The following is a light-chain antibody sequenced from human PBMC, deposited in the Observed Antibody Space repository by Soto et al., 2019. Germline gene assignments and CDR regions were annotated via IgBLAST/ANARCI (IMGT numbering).Light chain of an antibody. CDR1: QSVLYSSNNKNY. CDR2: WAS. V-gene: IGKV4-1*01. Sequence: DIVMTQSPDSLAVSLGEGATINCKFSQSVLYSSNNKNYLAWYQQKPGQPPKLLIYWASTRESGVPDRFSGSGSGTDFTLTISSLQAEDVAVYYCQQYYRPWTFGQGTKVEIK. CDR3: QQYYRPWT. J-gene: IGKJ1*01.